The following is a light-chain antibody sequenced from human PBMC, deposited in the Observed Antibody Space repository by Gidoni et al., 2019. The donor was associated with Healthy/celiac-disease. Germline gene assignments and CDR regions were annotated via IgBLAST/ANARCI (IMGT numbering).Light chain of an antibody. CDR3: KQLNSYPET. CDR2: ASS. CDR1: QGISSY. Sequence: IQFTQSPSFLSASVGDRVTITCRASQGISSYLAWYQQKPGKAPKLLIYASSTLQSGVTSRFSGSGSGTEFTLKISSLQPEDFATYYCKQLNSYPETFGGGTKVEIK. J-gene: IGKJ4*01. V-gene: IGKV1-9*01.